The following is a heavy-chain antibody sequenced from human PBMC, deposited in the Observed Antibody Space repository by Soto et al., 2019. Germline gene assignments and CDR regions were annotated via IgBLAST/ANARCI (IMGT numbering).Heavy chain of an antibody. V-gene: IGHV3-30*18. Sequence: GGSLRLSCAASGFTLSSYGMHWVRQAPGKGLEWVAVISYDGSNKIYADSVTGRFTISRDNSKNTLFLQMNSLEPEDTAVYYCAKGDCSGGSCYFSAFDIWGQGTMVTVSS. D-gene: IGHD2-15*01. J-gene: IGHJ3*02. CDR1: GFTLSSYG. CDR2: ISYDGSNK. CDR3: AKGDCSGGSCYFSAFDI.